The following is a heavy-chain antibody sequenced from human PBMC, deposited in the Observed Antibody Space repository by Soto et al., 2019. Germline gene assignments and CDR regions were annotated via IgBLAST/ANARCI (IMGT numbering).Heavy chain of an antibody. V-gene: IGHV3-30-3*01. CDR2: VSYDGSTT. CDR3: VRDGPNGPTDADY. J-gene: IGHJ4*02. Sequence: QVQLVESGGGVVQPGRSLRLSCVASGFTFSRFSMHWARQAPGKGLEWVAVVSYDGSTTYYVDSVRGRFTISRDISGNTLSLEVNSLKPEDTAVYDWVRDGPNGPTDADYWGQGTPVTVSS. D-gene: IGHD2-8*01. CDR1: GFTFSRFS.